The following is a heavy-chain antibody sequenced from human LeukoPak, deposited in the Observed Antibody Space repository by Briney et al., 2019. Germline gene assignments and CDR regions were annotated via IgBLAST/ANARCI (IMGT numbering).Heavy chain of an antibody. CDR2: INSDGSTT. Sequence: GGSLRLSCAASGFTFSSYWMHWVRHAPGKGLVWVSRINSDGSTTSYADSVKGRFTISRDNAKNTLYLQRNILRDEDTAVYCCARVSYYDRSGYYSPFDSWGQGTLVTVSS. CDR3: ARVSYYDRSGYYSPFDS. J-gene: IGHJ4*02. D-gene: IGHD3-22*01. CDR1: GFTFSSYW. V-gene: IGHV3-74*01.